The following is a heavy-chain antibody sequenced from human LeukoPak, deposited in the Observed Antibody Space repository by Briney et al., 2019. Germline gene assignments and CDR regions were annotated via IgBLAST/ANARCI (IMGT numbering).Heavy chain of an antibody. D-gene: IGHD4-11*01. CDR3: ARHVTVTYDAFDL. CDR1: GGSTTGYF. V-gene: IGHV4-59*08. Sequence: KASETLSLTCSVSGGSTTGYFWTWIRQPLGKGPEWIGYVYYKGDTSYSPSLDSRVSISVDTSKKQFSLKLNSVTAADTAMYYCARHVTVTYDAFDLWGQGTMVTVSS. J-gene: IGHJ3*01. CDR2: VYYKGDT.